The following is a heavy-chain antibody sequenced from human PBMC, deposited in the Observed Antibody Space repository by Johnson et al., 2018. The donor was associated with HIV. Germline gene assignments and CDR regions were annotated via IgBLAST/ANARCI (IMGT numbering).Heavy chain of an antibody. V-gene: IGHV3-30*04. CDR2: ISYDGSNK. Sequence: QVQLVESGGGLVQPGRSLRLSCAASGFTFSSYAMHWVRQAPGKGLEWVAVISYDGSNKYYADSVKGRLTVSRDNSKNTLYLQMNSLRAEDTALYYCARERVGDAFDIWGQGTMVTVSS. D-gene: IGHD1-26*01. CDR3: ARERVGDAFDI. CDR1: GFTFSSYA. J-gene: IGHJ3*02.